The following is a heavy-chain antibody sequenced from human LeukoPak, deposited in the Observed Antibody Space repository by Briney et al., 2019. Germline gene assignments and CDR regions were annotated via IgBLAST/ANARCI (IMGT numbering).Heavy chain of an antibody. Sequence: ASVKVSCKASGYTFTSYYMHWVRQAPGQGLEWKGIINPSGGSTSYAQKFQGRVTMTRDTSTSTVYVELSSLRSEDTAVYYCARDLDLIAAAGTAPGDWGQGTLVTVSS. CDR1: GYTFTSYY. V-gene: IGHV1-46*01. D-gene: IGHD6-13*01. CDR3: ARDLDLIAAAGTAPGD. J-gene: IGHJ4*02. CDR2: INPSGGST.